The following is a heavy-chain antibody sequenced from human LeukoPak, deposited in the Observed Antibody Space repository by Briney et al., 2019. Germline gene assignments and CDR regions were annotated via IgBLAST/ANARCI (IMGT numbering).Heavy chain of an antibody. V-gene: IGHV4-59*12. D-gene: IGHD2-15*01. J-gene: IGHJ4*02. Sequence: SETLSLTCTVSGGSISSYYWSWIRQPPGKGLEWIGYIYYSGSTNYNPSLKSRVTISVDTSKNQFSLKLSSVTAADTAVYYCARGPPQYCSGGSCYSRGVLSLDYWGQGTLVTVSS. CDR3: ARGPPQYCSGGSCYSRGVLSLDY. CDR1: GGSISSYY. CDR2: IYYSGST.